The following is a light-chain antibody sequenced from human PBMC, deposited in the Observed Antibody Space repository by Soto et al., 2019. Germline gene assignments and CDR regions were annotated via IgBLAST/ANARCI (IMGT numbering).Light chain of an antibody. V-gene: IGKV3-15*01. CDR2: GAS. Sequence: EIVVTQSPATLSVCPGERATLSCRASQSVSSNLAWYQQKPGQAPRLLIYGASTRATGIPARFSGSGSGTEFTLTISSLQSEEFAVYYCQQYNNCPPITFGQGTRLEIK. J-gene: IGKJ5*01. CDR1: QSVSSN. CDR3: QQYNNCPPIT.